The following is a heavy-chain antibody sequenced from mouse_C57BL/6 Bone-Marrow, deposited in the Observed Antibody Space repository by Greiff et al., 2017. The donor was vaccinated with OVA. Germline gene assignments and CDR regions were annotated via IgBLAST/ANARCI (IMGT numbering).Heavy chain of an antibody. Sequence: EVMLVESGGGLVQPGGSLSLSCAASGFTFPDYYMSWVRQPPGKALEWLGFIRNKANGYTTEYSASVKGRFTISRDNSQSILYLQMNALRAEDSATYYCARLWYYFDYWGQGTTLTVSS. J-gene: IGHJ2*01. V-gene: IGHV7-3*01. CDR2: IRNKANGYTT. CDR3: ARLWYYFDY. CDR1: GFTFPDYY. D-gene: IGHD1-1*02.